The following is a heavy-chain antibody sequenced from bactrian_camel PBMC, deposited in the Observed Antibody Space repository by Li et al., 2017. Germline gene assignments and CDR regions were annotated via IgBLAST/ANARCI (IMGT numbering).Heavy chain of an antibody. D-gene: IGHD2*01. CDR1: GFTVTSYA. Sequence: DVQLVESGEALVQPGGSLRLSCAASGFTVTSYAMSWVRQAPGKGLEWVSTITSSGGTTYYADSVKGRFTVSQDNAKNIAYLQMNDLKPEDTAKYYCAADECASGGYTPWVLEYNDWGQGTQVTVS. V-gene: IGHV3S40*01. J-gene: IGHJ4*01. CDR2: ITSSGGTT. CDR3: AADECASGGYTPWVLEYND.